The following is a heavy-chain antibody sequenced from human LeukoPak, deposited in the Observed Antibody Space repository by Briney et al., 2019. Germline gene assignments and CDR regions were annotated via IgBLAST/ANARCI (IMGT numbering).Heavy chain of an antibody. CDR2: IKSKTDGGTT. CDR3: TTEYCGGDCYFDY. Sequence: GGSLRLSCAASGFTFSNAWMSWVRQAPGKGLEWVGRIKSKTDGGTTDYAAPVKGRSTISRDDSKNTLYLQMNSLKTEDTAVYYCTTEYCGGDCYFDYWGQGTLVTVSS. CDR1: GFTFSNAW. J-gene: IGHJ4*02. D-gene: IGHD2-21*02. V-gene: IGHV3-15*01.